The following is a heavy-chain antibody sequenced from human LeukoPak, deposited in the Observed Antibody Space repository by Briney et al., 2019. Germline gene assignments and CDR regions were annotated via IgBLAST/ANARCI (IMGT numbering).Heavy chain of an antibody. Sequence: ATVKISCKVSGYTFTDYYMHWVQQAPGKGLEWMGLVDPEDGETIYAEKFQGRVTITADTSTDTAYMELSSLRAEDTALYYCARCSSFNYDFSGYFDYWGQGTLVTVSS. CDR1: GYTFTDYY. CDR3: ARCSSFNYDFSGYFDY. V-gene: IGHV1-69-2*01. CDR2: VDPEDGET. D-gene: IGHD3-3*01. J-gene: IGHJ4*02.